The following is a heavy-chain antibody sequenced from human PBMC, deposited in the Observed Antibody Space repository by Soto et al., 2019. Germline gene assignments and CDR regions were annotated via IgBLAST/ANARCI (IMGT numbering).Heavy chain of an antibody. CDR1: GFTFSSYS. J-gene: IGHJ4*02. CDR3: ARIAVAGLFDY. V-gene: IGHV3-30-3*01. D-gene: IGHD6-19*01. CDR2: ISNDGSNK. Sequence: PGGSLRLSCAASGFTFSSYSMHWVRQAPGKGLEWVAVISNDGSNKYYADSVKGRFTISRDNSKNTLYLQMNSLRAEDTAVYYCARIAVAGLFDYWGQGTLVTVSS.